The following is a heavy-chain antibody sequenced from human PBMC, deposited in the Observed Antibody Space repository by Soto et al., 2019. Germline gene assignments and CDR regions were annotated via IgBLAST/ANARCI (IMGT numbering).Heavy chain of an antibody. CDR1: GFSFSTYG. J-gene: IGHJ4*02. CDR2: IWYDGSNK. V-gene: IGHV3-33*06. D-gene: IGHD2-21*02. CDR3: VKDHCGGDCYSDPYFDY. Sequence: GGSLRLSCAASGFSFSTYGFHWVLQAPGKGLEWVAVIWYDGSNKYYADSVKGRFTISRDSSTNMVYLQMNSLRAEDSAVYYCVKDHCGGDCYSDPYFDYWGQGTLVTVSS.